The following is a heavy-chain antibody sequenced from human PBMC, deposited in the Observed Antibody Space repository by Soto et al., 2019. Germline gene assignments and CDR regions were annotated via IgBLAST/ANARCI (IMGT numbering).Heavy chain of an antibody. CDR2: TYYRSRWYS. CDR1: GDSVSSNSAA. V-gene: IGHV6-1*01. D-gene: IGHD6-6*01. CDR3: ARGPSAIAY. J-gene: IGHJ4*02. Sequence: SQTLSRTCAVSGDSVSSNSAAWNWIRQSPSRGLEWLGRTYYRSRWYSDYAGSVKSRITINADTSKNQFSLHLNSVTPQDTAVYYCARGPSAIAYWGRGPVVTVSS.